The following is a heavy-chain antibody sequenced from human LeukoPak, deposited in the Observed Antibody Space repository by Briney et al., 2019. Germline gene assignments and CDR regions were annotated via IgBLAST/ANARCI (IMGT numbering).Heavy chain of an antibody. V-gene: IGHV3-7*03. J-gene: IGHJ3*02. CDR2: IKPDGGEK. CDR1: GFPFSSYW. Sequence: GGSLRLSCVASGFPFSSYWMTWVRQAPGKGLEWVANIKPDGGEKKYVDSVKGRFTISRDNAEDSLYLQMNSLRAEDTAVYYCARDPYRFAFDIWGQGTVVLVSS. CDR3: ARDPYRFAFDI. D-gene: IGHD1-26*01.